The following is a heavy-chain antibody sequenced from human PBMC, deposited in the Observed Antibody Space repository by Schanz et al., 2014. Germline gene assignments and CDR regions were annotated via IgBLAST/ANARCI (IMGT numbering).Heavy chain of an antibody. Sequence: VQLVESGGGLAQPGGSLRLSCAASGFTFSSYDMHWVRQVTGKGLEWVSSIGTPGDTYYPASVKGRFTISRENAKDSLYLQMNSLRAGDTAMYYCARGRYDTSGYYYYSMDLWGRGTTVTVSS. J-gene: IGHJ6*02. V-gene: IGHV3-13*01. D-gene: IGHD3-22*01. CDR1: GFTFSSYD. CDR2: IGTPGDT. CDR3: ARGRYDTSGYYYYSMDL.